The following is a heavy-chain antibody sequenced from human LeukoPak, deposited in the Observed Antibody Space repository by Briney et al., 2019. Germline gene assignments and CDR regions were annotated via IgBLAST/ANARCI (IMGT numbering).Heavy chain of an antibody. D-gene: IGHD3-22*01. V-gene: IGHV4-4*02. J-gene: IGHJ2*01. CDR1: GGSISSSNW. CDR3: ARRARYYYDSSGYSNWYFDL. CDR2: IYHSGST. Sequence: SETLSLTCAVSGGSISSSNWWSWVRQPPGKGLEWIGEIYHSGSTNYNPSLKRRGTISVDKSKNQFSLKLSSVTAADTAVYYCARRARYYYDSSGYSNWYFDLWGRGTLVTVSS.